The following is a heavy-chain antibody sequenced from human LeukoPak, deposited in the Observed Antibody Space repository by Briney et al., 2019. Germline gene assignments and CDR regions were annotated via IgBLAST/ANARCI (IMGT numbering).Heavy chain of an antibody. D-gene: IGHD6-13*01. CDR2: IIENGGET. Sequence: GGSLRLSCAASGFTFNKFAMSWVRQAPGKGLEWVSGIIENGGETYYADSVRGRFTISRDNSKNTLYLQMNSLRAEDTAVYYCAKDYEYNSNTWYFHWGRGTLVSVSS. J-gene: IGHJ4*02. CDR3: AKDYEYNSNTWYFH. CDR1: GFTFNKFA. V-gene: IGHV3-23*01.